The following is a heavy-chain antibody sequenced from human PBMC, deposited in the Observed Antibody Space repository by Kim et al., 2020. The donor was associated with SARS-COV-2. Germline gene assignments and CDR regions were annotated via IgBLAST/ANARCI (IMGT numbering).Heavy chain of an antibody. CDR1: GFTVSSNY. V-gene: IGHV3-53*01. CDR2: IYSGGST. CDR3: ARDNQVAAAGNLYYYYGMDV. D-gene: IGHD6-13*01. Sequence: GGSLRLSCAASGFTVSSNYMSWVRQAPGKGLEWDTVIYSGGSTYYADSVKGRFTISRDNSKNTLYLQMNSQRAEDTAVYYCARDNQVAAAGNLYYYYGMDVWGQGTTGTVSS. J-gene: IGHJ6*02.